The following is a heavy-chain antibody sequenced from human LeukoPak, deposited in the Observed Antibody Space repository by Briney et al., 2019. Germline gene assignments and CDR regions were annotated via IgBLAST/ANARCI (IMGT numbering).Heavy chain of an antibody. CDR3: ARGLNYDFWSGYYNWFDP. V-gene: IGHV4-4*07. J-gene: IGHJ5*02. Sequence: SETLSLTCTVSGDSISSYYWSWVRQPAGKGLEWIGRIHPSGNTNYNPSLKSRVTLSVDTSKNQFSLKLSSVTAADTAVYYCARGLNYDFWSGYYNWFDPWGQGTLVTVSS. D-gene: IGHD3-3*01. CDR1: GDSISSYY. CDR2: IHPSGNT.